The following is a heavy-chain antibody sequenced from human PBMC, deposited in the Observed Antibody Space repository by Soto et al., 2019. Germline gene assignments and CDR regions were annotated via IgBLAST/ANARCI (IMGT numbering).Heavy chain of an antibody. Sequence: SVKVSCKASGGTFSSYAISWVRQAPGQGLEWMGGIIPIFGTANYAQKFQGRVTITADESTSTAYMELSSLRSEDTAVYYCARDGSGYYDSSAEVGYFDYWGQGTLVTVSS. V-gene: IGHV1-69*13. D-gene: IGHD3-22*01. CDR1: GGTFSSYA. J-gene: IGHJ4*02. CDR2: IIPIFGTA. CDR3: ARDGSGYYDSSAEVGYFDY.